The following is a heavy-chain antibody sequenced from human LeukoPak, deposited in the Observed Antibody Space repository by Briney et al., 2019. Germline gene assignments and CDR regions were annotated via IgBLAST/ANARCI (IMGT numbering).Heavy chain of an antibody. J-gene: IGHJ3*02. CDR3: AKGPEYYDFWSGWKGTDAFDI. CDR2: IVGSGDST. V-gene: IGHV3-23*01. CDR1: RFSFSNYA. D-gene: IGHD3-3*01. Sequence: PGGSLRLSCAASRFSFSNYAMSWVRQASGKGLEWVAGIVGSGDSTYYADSVKGRFTISRDNSKNTLYLQMNSLRAEDTAIYYCAKGPEYYDFWSGWKGTDAFDIWGQGTTVTVSS.